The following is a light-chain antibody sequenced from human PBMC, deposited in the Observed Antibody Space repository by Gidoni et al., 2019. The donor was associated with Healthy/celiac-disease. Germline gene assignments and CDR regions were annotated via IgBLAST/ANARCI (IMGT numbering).Light chain of an antibody. V-gene: IGKV1-33*01. CDR3: QQYDNLPPLT. CDR1: QDISNY. CDR2: DAS. Sequence: DIKMTQSPSSLSAAVGDRVTSTCQASQDISNYLNWYKQKPGKAPKLLIYDASNLETGVPSRFSGSGSWTDFTFTISSLQPEDIATYYCQQYDNLPPLTFXGXTKVEIK. J-gene: IGKJ4*01.